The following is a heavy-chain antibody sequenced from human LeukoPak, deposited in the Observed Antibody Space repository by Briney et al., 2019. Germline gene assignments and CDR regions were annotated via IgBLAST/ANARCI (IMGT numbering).Heavy chain of an antibody. V-gene: IGHV1-18*01. CDR1: GYTFSSYG. D-gene: IGHD6-13*01. Sequence: ASVKVSCKASGYTFSSYGISWVRQAPGQGLEWMGWISAYNGNTNYAQKLQGRVTMTTDTSTSTAYMGLRSLRSDDTAVYYCARDLRPGIAAAGTSHFDYWGQGTLVTVSS. J-gene: IGHJ4*02. CDR3: ARDLRPGIAAAGTSHFDY. CDR2: ISAYNGNT.